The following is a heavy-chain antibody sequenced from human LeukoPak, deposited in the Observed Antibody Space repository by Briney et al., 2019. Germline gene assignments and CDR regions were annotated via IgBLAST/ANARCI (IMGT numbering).Heavy chain of an antibody. CDR3: AREGGKQSLDY. CDR2: IKFHGHET. J-gene: IGHJ4*02. V-gene: IGHV3-30*02. D-gene: IGHD4-23*01. Sequence: GGSLRLSCVASGFNFNNYDLHWVRQAPGKGLEWVAFIKFHGHETFYADSVEGRFTISRDNSKNTLYLQMNSLRAEDTAVYYCAREGGKQSLDYWGQGTLVTVSS. CDR1: GFNFNNYD.